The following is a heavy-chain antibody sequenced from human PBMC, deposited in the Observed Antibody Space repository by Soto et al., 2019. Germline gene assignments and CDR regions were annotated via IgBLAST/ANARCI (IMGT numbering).Heavy chain of an antibody. CDR3: ARSPSTSSIGTFDI. D-gene: IGHD6-6*01. Sequence: SETLSLTCAVYGGSFHGYYWSWIRQPPGKGLEWIGEINHSGSVNFNPTFKSRVSILLDTSKNQMSLQLSSVSAADTAVYYCARSPSTSSIGTFDIWGQGTKVTVSS. J-gene: IGHJ3*02. CDR2: INHSGSV. CDR1: GGSFHGYY. V-gene: IGHV4-34*01.